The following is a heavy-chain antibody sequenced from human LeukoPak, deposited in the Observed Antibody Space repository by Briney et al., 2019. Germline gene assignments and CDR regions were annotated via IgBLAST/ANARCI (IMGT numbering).Heavy chain of an antibody. J-gene: IGHJ4*02. Sequence: PGGSLRLSSAASGFTFSRYAMNWVRQAPGKGLEWVSYINTDSSDIHYADSVKGRFTISRDNARNTLYLQLSSLRAEDSAVYYCARDTFHPGLIDSWGQGTLVTVSS. V-gene: IGHV3-21*05. CDR3: ARDTFHPGLIDS. D-gene: IGHD2-21*01. CDR2: INTDSSDI. CDR1: GFTFSRYA.